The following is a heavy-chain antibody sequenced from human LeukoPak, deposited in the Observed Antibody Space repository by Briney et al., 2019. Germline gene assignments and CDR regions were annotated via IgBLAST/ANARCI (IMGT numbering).Heavy chain of an antibody. V-gene: IGHV3-48*02. CDR1: GFTFNTYS. J-gene: IGHJ4*02. CDR3: ARDIYGGNPRTDY. D-gene: IGHD4-23*01. Sequence: GGSLRLSCAASGFTFNTYSMNWVRQAPGKGLAWISYISSSGDTIYYAESVQGRFTISRDNAKSSLYLQMNSLRDEDTGVYYCARDIYGGNPRTDYWGPGTLVTVST. CDR2: ISSSGDTI.